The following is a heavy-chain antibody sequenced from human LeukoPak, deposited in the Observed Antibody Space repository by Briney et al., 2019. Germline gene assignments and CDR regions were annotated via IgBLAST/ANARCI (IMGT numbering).Heavy chain of an antibody. J-gene: IGHJ4*02. V-gene: IGHV3-30*18. Sequence: PGRSLRLSCAASGFTFSSYGMHWVRQAPGKGLEWVAVISYDGSNKYYADSVKGRFTISRDNSKNTLYLQMNSLRAEDTAVYYCAKLGGVAPAANDYWGQGTLVTVSS. CDR2: ISYDGSNK. CDR3: AKLGGVAPAANDY. CDR1: GFTFSSYG. D-gene: IGHD2-2*01.